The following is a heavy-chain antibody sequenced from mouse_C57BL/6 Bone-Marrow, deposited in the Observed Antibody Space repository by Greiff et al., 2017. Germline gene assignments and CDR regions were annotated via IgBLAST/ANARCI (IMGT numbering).Heavy chain of an antibody. CDR1: GYTFTDYY. V-gene: IGHV1-26*01. Sequence: VQLPQSGPELVKPGASVKISCKASGYTFTDYYMNWVKQSHGKSLEWIGDINPNNGGTSYNQKFKGKATLTVDKSSSTAYMELRSLTSEDSAVYYCARSGLLGSWFAYWGQGTLVTVSA. CDR3: ARSGLLGSWFAY. D-gene: IGHD2-3*01. J-gene: IGHJ3*01. CDR2: INPNNGGT.